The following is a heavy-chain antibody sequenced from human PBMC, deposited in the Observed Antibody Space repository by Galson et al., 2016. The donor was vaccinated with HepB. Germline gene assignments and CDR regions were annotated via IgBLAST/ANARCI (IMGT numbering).Heavy chain of an antibody. V-gene: IGHV1-18*01. J-gene: IGHJ6*02. Sequence: SVKVSCKASGYTFTSYGISWVRQAPGQGLEWMGWISGYNGNTHYGQKLQGRVTMTTDTSTSTVYMELRSLRSDDTAVYYCARDGAVIATAGTYYYGMDVWGQGTTVTVSS. D-gene: IGHD6-13*01. CDR1: GYTFTSYG. CDR2: ISGYNGNT. CDR3: ARDGAVIATAGTYYYGMDV.